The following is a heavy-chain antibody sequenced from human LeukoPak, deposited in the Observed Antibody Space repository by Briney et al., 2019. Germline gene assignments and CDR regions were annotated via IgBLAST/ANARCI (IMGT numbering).Heavy chain of an antibody. J-gene: IGHJ1*01. Sequence: PGRSLRLSCAASGFTFSSYAMHWVRQAPGKGLEWVAVISYDGSNKYYADSVKGRFTISRDNSKNTLYLQMNSLRAEDTAVYYCAREGEVDTAMGRPAFQHWGQGTLVTVSS. CDR1: GFTFSSYA. CDR2: ISYDGSNK. D-gene: IGHD5-18*01. V-gene: IGHV3-30-3*01. CDR3: AREGEVDTAMGRPAFQH.